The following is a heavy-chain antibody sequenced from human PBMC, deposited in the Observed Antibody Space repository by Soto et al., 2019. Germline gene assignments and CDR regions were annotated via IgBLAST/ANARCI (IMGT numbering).Heavy chain of an antibody. Sequence: PSETMSLTCTVSGGSISSGGYYWSWIRQHPAKGLEWIGYIYYSGCTYYNPSLKSRVTISVDTSKNQFSLKLSSVTAADTAVYYCARDRYYYDSSGYLDYYYGMDVWGQGTTVTVSS. D-gene: IGHD3-22*01. CDR1: GGSISSGGYY. CDR2: IYYSGCT. J-gene: IGHJ6*02. CDR3: ARDRYYYDSSGYLDYYYGMDV. V-gene: IGHV4-31*03.